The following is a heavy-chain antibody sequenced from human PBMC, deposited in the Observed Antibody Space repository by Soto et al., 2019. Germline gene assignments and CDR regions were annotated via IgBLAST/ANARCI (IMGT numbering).Heavy chain of an antibody. CDR2: IFHGGST. D-gene: IGHD3-22*01. J-gene: IGHJ4*02. Sequence: QVQLQQWGAGLLKPSETLSLTCAVYGGSFSGYFWSWIRQPPGKGLEWIGEIFHGGSTNYSPSLKGPVTISVDTSKNQFSLGLSSVTAADTAVYYCARPHYDSNTFYYFFYYWGQGTLVTVSS. CDR1: GGSFSGYF. V-gene: IGHV4-34*12. CDR3: ARPHYDSNTFYYFFYY.